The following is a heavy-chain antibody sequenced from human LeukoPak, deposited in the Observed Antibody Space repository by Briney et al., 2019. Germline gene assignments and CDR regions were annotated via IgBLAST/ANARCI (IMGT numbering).Heavy chain of an antibody. CDR1: GFIFNTFW. Sequence: QLGGSLRLSCAASGFIFNTFWMNWVRQAPGKGLEWVAHINPDGRDTYYVDSVKGRFTISRDNAQNSMYLQMNSLRVEDTAVYYCTSWGDTTAEYFQRWGQGTLVTVSS. CDR2: INPDGRDT. D-gene: IGHD2-21*02. J-gene: IGHJ1*01. CDR3: TSWGDTTAEYFQR. V-gene: IGHV3-7*01.